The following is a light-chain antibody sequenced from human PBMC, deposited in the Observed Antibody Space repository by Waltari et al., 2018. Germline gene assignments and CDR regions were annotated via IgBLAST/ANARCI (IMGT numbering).Light chain of an antibody. Sequence: EIQMTQSPSILSASVGDRVTVTCRASQSIDTWLAWYQQKPGKAPELLISKASTLESGVPSRFSGRGSGTEFTLTISGLQPDDFATYYCQQYNSYSHTFGPGTKLEI. CDR1: QSIDTW. J-gene: IGKJ2*01. V-gene: IGKV1-5*03. CDR3: QQYNSYSHT. CDR2: KAS.